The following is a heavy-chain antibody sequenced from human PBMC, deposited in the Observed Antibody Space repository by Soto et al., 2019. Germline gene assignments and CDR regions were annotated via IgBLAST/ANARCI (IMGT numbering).Heavy chain of an antibody. Sequence: GGSLRLSCAASGFTFSSYSMNWVRQAPGKGLEWVSYISSSSSTIYYADSVKGRFTISRDNAKNSLYLQMNSLRAEDTAVYYCASPVVATTTGFDYWGQGTLVTVSS. CDR2: ISSSSSTI. D-gene: IGHD5-12*01. J-gene: IGHJ4*02. CDR3: ASPVVATTTGFDY. V-gene: IGHV3-48*01. CDR1: GFTFSSYS.